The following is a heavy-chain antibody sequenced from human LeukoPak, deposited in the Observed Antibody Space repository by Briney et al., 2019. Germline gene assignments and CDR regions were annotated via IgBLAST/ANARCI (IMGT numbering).Heavy chain of an antibody. V-gene: IGHV3-48*01. D-gene: IGHD6-13*01. CDR3: AREGVGISSYSSSWYSN. J-gene: IGHJ4*02. CDR1: GFTFSNYW. Sequence: GGSLRPSCETSGFTFSNYWMSWVRQAPGKGLEWVSYIRSSSSTIYYADSVEGRFTISRDNAKNSLYLQMNSLRAEDTAVYYCAREGVGISSYSSSWYSNWGQGTLVTVSS. CDR2: IRSSSSTI.